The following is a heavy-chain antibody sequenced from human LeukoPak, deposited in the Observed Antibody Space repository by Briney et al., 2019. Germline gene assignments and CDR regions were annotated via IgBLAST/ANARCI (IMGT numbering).Heavy chain of an antibody. D-gene: IGHD6-19*01. Sequence: ASVKVSCKASGYTFTSYGISWVRQAPGQGLEWMGWISAYNGNTNYAQKLQGRVTMTTDTSTSTAYMELRSLRSDDTAVYYCARAVAVAVLYYFDYWGQGTLVTVSS. V-gene: IGHV1-18*01. CDR3: ARAVAVAVLYYFDY. CDR2: ISAYNGNT. CDR1: GYTFTSYG. J-gene: IGHJ4*02.